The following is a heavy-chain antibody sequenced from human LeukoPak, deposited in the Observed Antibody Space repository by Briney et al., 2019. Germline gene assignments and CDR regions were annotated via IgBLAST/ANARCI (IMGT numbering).Heavy chain of an antibody. D-gene: IGHD3-3*01. Sequence: ASVTVSCKASGYTFTSYYMHWVRQAPGQGLEWMGIINPSGGSTSYAQKFQGRVTMTRDTSTSTVYMELSSLRSEDTAVYYCAIRLVPVTDYDFWSGYYLDYWGQGTLVTVSS. CDR2: INPSGGST. CDR1: GYTFTSYY. CDR3: AIRLVPVTDYDFWSGYYLDY. V-gene: IGHV1-46*01. J-gene: IGHJ4*02.